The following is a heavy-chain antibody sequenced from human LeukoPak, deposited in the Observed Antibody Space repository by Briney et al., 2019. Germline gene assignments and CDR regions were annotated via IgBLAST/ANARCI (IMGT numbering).Heavy chain of an antibody. CDR1: GFTFSSYV. J-gene: IGHJ4*02. D-gene: IGHD2-15*01. V-gene: IGHV3-23*01. CDR3: ARPIVVVVAATDY. Sequence: GGSLRLSCAASGFTFSSYVMSWVRQAPGKGLEWVSATSGSGGSTYYADSVKGRFTISRDNSKNTLYLQMNSLRAEDTAVYYCARPIVVVVAATDYWGQGTLVTVSS. CDR2: TSGSGGST.